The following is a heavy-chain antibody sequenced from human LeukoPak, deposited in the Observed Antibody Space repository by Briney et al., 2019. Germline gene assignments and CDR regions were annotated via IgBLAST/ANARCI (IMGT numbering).Heavy chain of an antibody. Sequence: GGSLRLSCVASGFSFSTSSMTWVRQSPGKGLEWLANIKEDGSGKVYVDSVKGRFTISRDNAKNSLYLQMNTLRVDASAVYYCARDPYSGNYVVFDIWGKGTMVTISS. CDR1: GFSFSTSS. CDR2: IKEDGSGK. V-gene: IGHV3-7*01. CDR3: ARDPYSGNYVVFDI. D-gene: IGHD1-26*01. J-gene: IGHJ3*02.